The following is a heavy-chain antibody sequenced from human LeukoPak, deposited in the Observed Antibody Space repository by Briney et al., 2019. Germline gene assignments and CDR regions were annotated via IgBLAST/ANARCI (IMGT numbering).Heavy chain of an antibody. Sequence: GGSLRLSCVVSGLVLNDAWMSWVRQAPGKGLEWVGRITNSGATDYAAPVKGRFSISRDNSKSTFYLQMNSLETDDTAMYYCSRMATVRTVDIWGQGTLVTVSS. CDR2: ITNSGAT. V-gene: IGHV3-15*01. D-gene: IGHD4-17*01. J-gene: IGHJ4*02. CDR1: GLVLNDAW. CDR3: SRMATVRTVDI.